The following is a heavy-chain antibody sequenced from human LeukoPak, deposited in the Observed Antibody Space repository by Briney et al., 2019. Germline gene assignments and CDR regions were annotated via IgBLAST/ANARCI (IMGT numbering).Heavy chain of an antibody. CDR3: ARDPRRGYYDFWSGDAFDI. V-gene: IGHV4-61*02. Sequence: SQTLSLTCTVSGGSISSGSYYWSWIRQPAGKGLEWIGRIYTSGSTNYNPSLKSRVTMSVDTSKNQFSLKLSSVTAADTAVYYCARDPRRGYYDFWSGDAFDIWGQGTMVTVSS. J-gene: IGHJ3*02. CDR1: GGSISSGSYY. CDR2: IYTSGST. D-gene: IGHD3-3*01.